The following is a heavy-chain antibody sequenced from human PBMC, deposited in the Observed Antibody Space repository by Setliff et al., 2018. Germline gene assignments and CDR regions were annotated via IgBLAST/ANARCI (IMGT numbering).Heavy chain of an antibody. CDR2: INTNTGNP. CDR3: AIVGVTIFGVVDDAFDI. J-gene: IGHJ3*02. CDR1: GYTFTSYA. D-gene: IGHD3-3*01. V-gene: IGHV7-4-1*02. Sequence: ASVKVSCKASGYTFTSYAMNWVRQAPGQGLEWMGWINTNTGNPTYAQGFTGRFVFSLDTSVSTAYLQISSLKAEDTAVYYCAIVGVTIFGVVDDAFDIWGQGTLVTVSS.